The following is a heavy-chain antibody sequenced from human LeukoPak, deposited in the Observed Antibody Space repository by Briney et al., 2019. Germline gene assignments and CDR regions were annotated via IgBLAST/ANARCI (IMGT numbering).Heavy chain of an antibody. Sequence: GSSVKVSCKASGGTFSSYAISWVRQAPGQGLEWMGGIIPIFGTANYAQKFQGRVTITADESTSTAYMELSSLRSEDTAVYYCARGEGRITMMVNYYYGMDVWGQGTTVTVSS. D-gene: IGHD3-22*01. V-gene: IGHV1-69*01. CDR1: GGTFSSYA. CDR3: ARGEGRITMMVNYYYGMDV. CDR2: IIPIFGTA. J-gene: IGHJ6*02.